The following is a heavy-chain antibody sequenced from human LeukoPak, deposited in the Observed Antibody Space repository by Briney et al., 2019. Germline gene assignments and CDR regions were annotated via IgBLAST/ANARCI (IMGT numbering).Heavy chain of an antibody. D-gene: IGHD6-19*01. J-gene: IGHJ6*03. V-gene: IGHV3-48*03. CDR1: GFTFSSYE. CDR3: ARRRIAVAGFHYYYYMDV. CDR2: ISSSGSTI. Sequence: KPGGSLRLSCAASGFTFSSYEMNWVRQAPGKGLEWVSYISSSGSTIYCADSVKGRFTISRDNAKNSLYLQMNSLRAEDTAVYYCARRRIAVAGFHYYYYMDVWGKGTTVTISS.